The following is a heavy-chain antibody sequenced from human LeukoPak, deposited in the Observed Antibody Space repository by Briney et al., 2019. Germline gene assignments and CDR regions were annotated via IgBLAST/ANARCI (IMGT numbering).Heavy chain of an antibody. CDR2: ISSSSSYI. CDR3: AREVAAGLFDY. Sequence: GGSPRLSCAASGFTFSSYSMNWVRQAPGKGLEWVSSISSSSSYIYYADSVKGRFTISRDNAKNSLYLQMNSLRAEDTAVYYCAREVAAGLFDYWGQGTLVTVSS. V-gene: IGHV3-21*01. D-gene: IGHD6-13*01. CDR1: GFTFSSYS. J-gene: IGHJ4*02.